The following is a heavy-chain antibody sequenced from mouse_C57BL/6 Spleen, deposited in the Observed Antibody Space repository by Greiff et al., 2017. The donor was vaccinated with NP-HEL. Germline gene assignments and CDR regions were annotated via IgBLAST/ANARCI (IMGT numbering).Heavy chain of an antibody. V-gene: IGHV1-64*01. D-gene: IGHD2-4*01. J-gene: IGHJ2*01. CDR2: IHPNSGST. CDR3: ARRGDYEDFDY. Sequence: QVQLQQPGAELVKPGASVKLSCKASGYTFTSYWMHWVKQRPGQGLEWIGMIHPNSGSTNYNEKFKSKATLTVDKCSSTAYMQLSSLTSEDSAVYYCARRGDYEDFDYWGQGTTLTVSS. CDR1: GYTFTSYW.